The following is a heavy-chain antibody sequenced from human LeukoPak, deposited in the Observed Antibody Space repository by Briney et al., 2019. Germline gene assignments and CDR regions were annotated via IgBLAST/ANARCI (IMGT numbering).Heavy chain of an antibody. CDR3: AKDFDDSSGYYYNY. CDR2: SSGSGGST. CDR1: GFTFSSYA. D-gene: IGHD3-22*01. V-gene: IGHV3-23*01. J-gene: IGHJ4*02. Sequence: GGSLRLSCAASGFTFSSYAMIWGRQAPGKGLEWVSASSGSGGSTYYADSVKGRFTISRDNSKNTLYLQMNSLRAEDTAVYYCAKDFDDSSGYYYNYWGQGTLVTVSS.